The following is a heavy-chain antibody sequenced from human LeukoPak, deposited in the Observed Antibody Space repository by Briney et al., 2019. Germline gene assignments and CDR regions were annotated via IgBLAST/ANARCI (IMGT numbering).Heavy chain of an antibody. CDR2: IRRDGSET. Sequence: GGSLRLSCAASGFTFSNYWMTWVRRAPGKGLEWVANIRRDGSETHYVDSVTGRFTISRDNAKNSLYLQMNSLRAEDTALYYCARDLMMEGRYFNYYMDVWGEGTTVTISS. D-gene: IGHD2-8*01. CDR1: GFTFSNYW. V-gene: IGHV3-7*03. J-gene: IGHJ6*03. CDR3: ARDLMMEGRYFNYYMDV.